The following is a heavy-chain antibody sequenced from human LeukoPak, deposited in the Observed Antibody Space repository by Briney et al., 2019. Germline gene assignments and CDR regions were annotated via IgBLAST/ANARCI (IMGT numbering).Heavy chain of an antibody. CDR1: GLTFNSYA. Sequence: GGSLRLSCAASGLTFNSYAMNWVRQAPGKGLEWVSSISGSGSNTYYADSAKVRFTISRDNSKNALYLQMNSLRAEDTAVYYCAKSAGIAVAGINWFDPWGQGTLVTVSS. V-gene: IGHV3-23*01. CDR3: AKSAGIAVAGINWFDP. CDR2: ISGSGSNT. D-gene: IGHD6-19*01. J-gene: IGHJ5*02.